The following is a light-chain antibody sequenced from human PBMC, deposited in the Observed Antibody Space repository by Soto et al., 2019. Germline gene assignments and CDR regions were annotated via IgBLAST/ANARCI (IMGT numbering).Light chain of an antibody. CDR2: AAS. CDR3: QQISTYPAT. V-gene: IGKV1-9*01. Sequence: IQLTQSPSSLSASVGDRVTITCRASQGISSYLAWYQQKPGKVPELLIYAASTLQSGVPSRFSGSGSGTDFTLTISSLQPEDFATYYCQQISTYPATFGQGTRLERK. J-gene: IGKJ5*01. CDR1: QGISSY.